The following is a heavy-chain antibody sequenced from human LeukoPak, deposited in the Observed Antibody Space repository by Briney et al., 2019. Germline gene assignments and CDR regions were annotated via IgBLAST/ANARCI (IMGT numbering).Heavy chain of an antibody. CDR1: GLTFNNYW. CDR2: INPGGSDK. J-gene: IGHJ4*02. D-gene: IGHD2-2*01. CDR3: ARLVVPPGNRGWYYEH. V-gene: IGHV3-7*03. Sequence: PGGSLRLSCAASGLTFNNYWMSWVRQGPGEGLEWVAHINPGGSDKYYVDSVKGRFTISRDNAKNSLDLQMNSLRVEDTAIYYCARLVVPPGNRGWYYEHWGQGTLVTVSS.